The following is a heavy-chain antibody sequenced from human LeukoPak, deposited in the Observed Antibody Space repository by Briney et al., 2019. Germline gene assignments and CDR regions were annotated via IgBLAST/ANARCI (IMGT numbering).Heavy chain of an antibody. D-gene: IGHD3-10*02. V-gene: IGHV5-51*01. CDR3: ACRMFASNWFQP. Sequence: GVSLKISCQGSGYSFTDYWIGWVRQMPGKGLDWMAVIYPGDSRTRYNPSFQGQVTISADKSINTAYLEWNTLKASDTALYYWACRMFASNWFQPWGQGTLVTVSS. CDR1: GYSFTDYW. CDR2: IYPGDSRT. J-gene: IGHJ5*02.